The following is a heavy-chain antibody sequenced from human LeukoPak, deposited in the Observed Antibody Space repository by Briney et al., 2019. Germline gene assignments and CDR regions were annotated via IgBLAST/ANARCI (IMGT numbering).Heavy chain of an antibody. V-gene: IGHV3-66*01. D-gene: IGHD4-17*01. CDR3: ARVDYGDYGFDY. CDR1: GLPIADFA. Sequence: GGSLRLSCVASGLPIADFAMHWVRQAPGKGLEWVSVIYSGGSTYYADSVKGRFIISRDNSKNTLYLQMNSLRAEDTAVYYCARVDYGDYGFDYWGQGTLVTVSS. CDR2: IYSGGST. J-gene: IGHJ4*02.